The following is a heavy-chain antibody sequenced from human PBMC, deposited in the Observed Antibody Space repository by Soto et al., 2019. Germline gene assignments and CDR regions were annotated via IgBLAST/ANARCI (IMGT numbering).Heavy chain of an antibody. V-gene: IGHV3-23*01. D-gene: IGHD3-10*01. Sequence: EVQLLESGGGLEQPGGSLRLSCAASGFTFSSYAMSWVRQAPGKGPEWLSSISGNGVGTYYADSVKGRFTISRDNSKNTLYLEVNSLRAEDTAVYYCAGRGGGVYYWGQGTLVTVSS. J-gene: IGHJ4*02. CDR3: AGRGGGVYY. CDR2: ISGNGVGT. CDR1: GFTFSSYA.